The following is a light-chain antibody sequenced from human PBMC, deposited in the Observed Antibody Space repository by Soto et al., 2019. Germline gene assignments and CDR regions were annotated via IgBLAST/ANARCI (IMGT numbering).Light chain of an antibody. J-gene: IGKJ5*01. CDR1: QSVSSN. CDR3: HQYDSSRIT. V-gene: IGKV3-20*01. CDR2: GAS. Sequence: EIVMTQSPATLSVSPGERATLSCRASQSVSSNLAWYQQKPGQAPRLLIYGASSRATGIPDRFSGSGSGTDFTLTISRLEPEDFAVYYCHQYDSSRITFGQGTRLEIK.